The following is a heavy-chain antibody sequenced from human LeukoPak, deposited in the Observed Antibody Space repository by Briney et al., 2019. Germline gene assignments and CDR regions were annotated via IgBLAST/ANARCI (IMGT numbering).Heavy chain of an antibody. CDR2: ISYDGTNK. CDR3: ARDLFDGDYVYYYGMDV. Sequence: PGRSLRLSCAASGFTFSRYAMHWVRQAPGKGLQWVAVISYDGTNKYYADSVKGRFTISRDNSKNTLYLQMNSLRAEDTAVYYCARDLFDGDYVYYYGMDVWGQGTTVTVSS. D-gene: IGHD4-17*01. V-gene: IGHV3-30-3*01. J-gene: IGHJ6*02. CDR1: GFTFSRYA.